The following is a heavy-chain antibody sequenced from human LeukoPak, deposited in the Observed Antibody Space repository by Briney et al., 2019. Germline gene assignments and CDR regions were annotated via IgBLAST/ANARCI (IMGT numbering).Heavy chain of an antibody. Sequence: GGSLRLSCAASGFTFSSYGMHWVRQAPGKGLEWVAFIRYDGSNKYYADSVKGRFTISRDNSKNTLYLQMNSLRVEDTALYYCARDATTTVGWVYMDVWGKGTAVTIS. J-gene: IGHJ6*03. CDR2: IRYDGSNK. V-gene: IGHV3-30*02. CDR1: GFTFSSYG. D-gene: IGHD4-11*01. CDR3: ARDATTTVGWVYMDV.